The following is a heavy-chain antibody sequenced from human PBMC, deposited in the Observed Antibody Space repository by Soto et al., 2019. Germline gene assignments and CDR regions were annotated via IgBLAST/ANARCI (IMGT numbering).Heavy chain of an antibody. V-gene: IGHV5-51*01. Sequence: GESLKISCKGSGYSFTSYWIGWVRQMPGKGLEWMGIIYPGDSDTRYSPSFQGQVTISADKSISTAYLQWSSLKASDTAMYYCARDGYDSSGYYASGDYWGQGTLVTVSS. CDR2: IYPGDSDT. CDR1: GYSFTSYW. J-gene: IGHJ4*02. CDR3: ARDGYDSSGYYASGDY. D-gene: IGHD3-22*01.